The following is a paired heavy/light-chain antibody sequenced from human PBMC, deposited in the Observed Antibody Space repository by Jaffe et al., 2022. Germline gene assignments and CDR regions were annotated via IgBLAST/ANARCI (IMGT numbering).Light chain of an antibody. CDR1: QGISSY. CDR3: QQYYSFPRT. V-gene: IGKV1D-8*02. CDR2: AAS. Sequence: AIWMTQSPSLLSASTGDRVTISCRMSQGISSYLAWYQQKPGKAPELLIYAASTLQSGVPSRFSGSGSGTDFTLTISCLQSEDFATYYCQQYYSFPRTFGQGTKLEIK. J-gene: IGKJ2*01.
Heavy chain of an antibody. D-gene: IGHD3-3*01. V-gene: IGHV3-23*01. Sequence: EVQLLESGGGLVQPGGSLRLSCAASGFTFSSYAMSWVRQAPGKGLEWVSAISGSGGSTYYADSVKGRFTISRDNSKNTLYLQMNSLRAEDTAVYYCAKERYDFWSGYSPHLNNWFDPWGQGTLVTVSS. J-gene: IGHJ5*02. CDR2: ISGSGGST. CDR1: GFTFSSYA. CDR3: AKERYDFWSGYSPHLNNWFDP.